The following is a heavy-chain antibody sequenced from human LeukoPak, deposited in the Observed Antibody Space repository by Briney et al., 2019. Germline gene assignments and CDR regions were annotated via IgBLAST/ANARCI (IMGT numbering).Heavy chain of an antibody. J-gene: IGHJ4*02. CDR1: GGTFSNYA. Sequence: SVKVSCKASGGTFSNYAICWVRQAPGQGLEWMGRFMPIFGTANHAQKFQGRVTITTDESTTTAYMELSSLKSEDTAVYYCARGESYTSSGYYYWGQGTLVTVSS. V-gene: IGHV1-69*05. CDR2: FMPIFGTA. D-gene: IGHD3-22*01. CDR3: ARGESYTSSGYYY.